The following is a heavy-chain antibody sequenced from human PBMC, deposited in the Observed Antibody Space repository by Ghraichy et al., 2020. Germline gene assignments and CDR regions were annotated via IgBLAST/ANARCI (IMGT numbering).Heavy chain of an antibody. D-gene: IGHD6-25*01. V-gene: IGHV3-23*01. CDR1: GFTFSSYA. Sequence: GVLRLSCAASGFTFSSYAMTWVRQAPGKGLEWVSAISGSADSTYYTDSVKGRFTISSDNSKNTVYLQMSSLTAEDTAVYYCARTLLYSSGRHFDYWGPGTLVTVSS. J-gene: IGHJ4*02. CDR2: ISGSADST. CDR3: ARTLLYSSGRHFDY.